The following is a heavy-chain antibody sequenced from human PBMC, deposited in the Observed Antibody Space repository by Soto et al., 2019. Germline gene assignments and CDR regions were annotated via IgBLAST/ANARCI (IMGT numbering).Heavy chain of an antibody. CDR2: ISYDGSNK. J-gene: IGHJ4*02. V-gene: IGHV3-30*18. D-gene: IGHD1-1*01. CDR1: GFSLSNYG. Sequence: QVQLVESGGGVVQPGRSLRLSCAASGFSLSNYGMHWVRQAPGKGLEWVALISYDGSNKYYADSVKGRFTISRDNSKNTLYLQMDSLGAEDTAVYYCAKEWGLTTGRVIDHWGQGTLVTVSS. CDR3: AKEWGLTTGRVIDH.